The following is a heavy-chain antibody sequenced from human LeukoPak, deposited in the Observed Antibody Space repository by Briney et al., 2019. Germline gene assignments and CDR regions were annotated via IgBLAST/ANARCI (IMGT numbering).Heavy chain of an antibody. CDR1: NYSISSGYY. D-gene: IGHD6-13*01. J-gene: IGHJ3*02. CDR2: IYHSGNT. V-gene: IGHV4-38-2*02. Sequence: PSETLSLTCTVSNYSISSGYYWAWIRQPPGKGLEWIGNIYHSGNTYYNPSLKSRVSLSVDTSENQFSLKLSSVTAAGTAVYYCAGTYSLYDPFDIWSQGTMVTVSS. CDR3: AGTYSLYDPFDI.